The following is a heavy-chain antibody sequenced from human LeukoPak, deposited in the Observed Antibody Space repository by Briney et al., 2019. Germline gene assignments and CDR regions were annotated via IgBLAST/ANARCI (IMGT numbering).Heavy chain of an antibody. Sequence: PSETLSLTCTVSGGFTGSGNYYWSWIRQHPGKGLEWIGYIHNSGSTYYNPSLKTRVTISMDTSKNQLSLKLQSVTAADTAVYYCARDKYCTSGVCYFDYWGQGTLVTVSS. V-gene: IGHV4-31*03. J-gene: IGHJ4*02. D-gene: IGHD2-8*01. CDR2: IHNSGST. CDR1: GGFTGSGNYY. CDR3: ARDKYCTSGVCYFDY.